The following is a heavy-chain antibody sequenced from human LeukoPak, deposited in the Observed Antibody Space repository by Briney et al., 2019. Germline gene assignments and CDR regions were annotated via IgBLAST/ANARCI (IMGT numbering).Heavy chain of an antibody. Sequence: GASVKVSCTASGGTFSSYAISWVRQAPGQGLEWMGGIIPIFGTANYAQTFQGRVTITTDESTSTAYMELSSLRSEDTAVYYCGGSNYPYYFDYWGQGTLVTVSS. D-gene: IGHD4-11*01. J-gene: IGHJ4*02. CDR2: IIPIFGTA. CDR1: GGTFSSYA. V-gene: IGHV1-69*05. CDR3: GGSNYPYYFDY.